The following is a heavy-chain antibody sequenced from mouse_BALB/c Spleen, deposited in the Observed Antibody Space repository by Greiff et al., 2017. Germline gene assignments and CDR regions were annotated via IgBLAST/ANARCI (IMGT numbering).Heavy chain of an antibody. Sequence: EVKLMESGGGLVQPGGSLKLSCAASGFTFSSYGMSWVRQTPDKRLELVATINSNGGSTYYPDSVKGRFTISRDNAKNTLYLQMSSLKSEDTAMYYCARDGYYRFHWYFDVWGAGTTVTVSS. CDR3: ARDGYYRFHWYFDV. CDR1: GFTFSSYG. V-gene: IGHV5-6-3*01. D-gene: IGHD2-14*01. J-gene: IGHJ1*01. CDR2: INSNGGST.